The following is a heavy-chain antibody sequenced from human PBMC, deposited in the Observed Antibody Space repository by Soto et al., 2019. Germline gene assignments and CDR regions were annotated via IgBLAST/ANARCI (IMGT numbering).Heavy chain of an antibody. J-gene: IGHJ5*01. D-gene: IGHD2-8*01. V-gene: IGHV1-18*01. CDR1: GYSFRSCG. CDR3: GRSSSMLGAGWSDS. CDR2: VSGYNYNT. Sequence: ASVKVSCKASGYSFRSCGINWVRQAPGQGLEWIGWVSGYNYNTKYAQKLQGRITVTTDTSTNTAYMGLRSLRSDDTAVYYCGRSSSMLGAGWSDSWGRGTLVTVSS.